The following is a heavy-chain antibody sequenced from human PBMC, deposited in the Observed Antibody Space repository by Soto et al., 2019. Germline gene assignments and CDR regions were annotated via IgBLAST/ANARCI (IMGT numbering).Heavy chain of an antibody. CDR3: ARSYGDYVDY. CDR2: IYYSGST. CDR1: GGSISSSSYY. Sequence: LSLTCTVSGGSISSSSYYWGWIRQPPGKGLEWIGSIYYSGSTYYNPSLKSRVTMSVDTSKNQFSLKLSSVTAADTAAYYCARSYGDYVDYWGQGTLVTVSS. J-gene: IGHJ4*02. V-gene: IGHV4-39*01. D-gene: IGHD4-17*01.